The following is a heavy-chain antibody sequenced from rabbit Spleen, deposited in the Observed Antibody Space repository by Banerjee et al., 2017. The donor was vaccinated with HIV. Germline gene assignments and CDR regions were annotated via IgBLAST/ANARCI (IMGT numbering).Heavy chain of an antibody. CDR2: IYTRDGST. V-gene: IGHV1S43*01. CDR1: GIDFSNYYY. CDR3: VRGASSSGYYNL. J-gene: IGHJ4*01. Sequence: QEQLEESGGGLVKPGGSLTLTCKASGIDFSNYYYIYWVRQAPGKGLELIAWIYTRDGSTYYASWVNGRFTISRSTSLNTVDLKMTSLTAADTATYFCVRGASSSGYYNLWGPGTLVTVS. D-gene: IGHD1-1*01.